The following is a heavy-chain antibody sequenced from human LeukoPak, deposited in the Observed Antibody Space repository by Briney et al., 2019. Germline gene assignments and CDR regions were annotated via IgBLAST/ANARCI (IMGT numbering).Heavy chain of an antibody. J-gene: IGHJ5*02. CDR2: IDYDGGT. CDR1: GGSISSSGSS. Sequence: PSETLSLTCTVSGGSISSSGSSWGWIRQPPGKGLEWIGTIDYDGGTYYNPSLKSRVTLSVDTSKNQFSLKLSSVTAAETAVYYCARQVARNWFDPWGPGTLVTVSS. V-gene: IGHV4-39*01. CDR3: ARQVARNWFDP.